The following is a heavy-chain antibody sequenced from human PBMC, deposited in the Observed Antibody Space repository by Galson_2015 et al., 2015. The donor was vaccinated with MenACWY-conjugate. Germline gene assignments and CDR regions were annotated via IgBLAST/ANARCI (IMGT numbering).Heavy chain of an antibody. CDR3: AKETLLEP. Sequence: SLRLSCAASGFPFSAYAMSWVRQAPGKGLEWVSAISRSGDNTYYADSVKGRFTISRDNSKNTLFLQMNSLRAEDTALYYCAKETLLEPWGQGTLATVSS. CDR1: GFPFSAYA. V-gene: IGHV3-23*01. CDR2: ISRSGDNT. J-gene: IGHJ4*02. D-gene: IGHD1-1*01.